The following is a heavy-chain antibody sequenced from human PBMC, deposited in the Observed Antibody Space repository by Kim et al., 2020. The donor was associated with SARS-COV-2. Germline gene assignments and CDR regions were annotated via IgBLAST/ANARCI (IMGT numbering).Heavy chain of an antibody. CDR1: GYTFTSYD. J-gene: IGHJ5*02. D-gene: IGHD5-18*01. Sequence: ASVKVSCKASGYTFTSYDINWVRQATGQGLEWMGWMNPNSGNTGYAQKFQGRVTMTRNTSISTAYMELSSLRSEDTAVYYCARETGYSYGSSGWFDPWGQGTLVTVSS. CDR2: MNPNSGNT. CDR3: ARETGYSYGSSGWFDP. V-gene: IGHV1-8*01.